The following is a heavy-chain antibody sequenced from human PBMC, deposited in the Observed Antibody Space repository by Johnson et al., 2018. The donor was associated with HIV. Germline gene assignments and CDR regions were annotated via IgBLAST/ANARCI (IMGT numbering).Heavy chain of an antibody. D-gene: IGHD5-12*01. V-gene: IGHV3-30-3*01. CDR1: GFTFSSYA. CDR3: AKDNSQWLIRAFDI. CDR2: ISYDGSNK. J-gene: IGHJ3*02. Sequence: QVQLVESGGGVVQPGRSLRLSCAASGFTFSSYAMHWVRQAPGKGLEWVAVISYDGSNKYYADSVKGRFTISRDNSKNTLYLQMNSLRAEDTAVYYCAKDNSQWLIRAFDIWGQGTMVTVSS.